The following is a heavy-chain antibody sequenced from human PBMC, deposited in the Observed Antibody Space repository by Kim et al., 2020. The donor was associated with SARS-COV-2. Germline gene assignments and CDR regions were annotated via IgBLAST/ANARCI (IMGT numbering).Heavy chain of an antibody. V-gene: IGHV3-30*18. CDR1: AFTFSNYG. Sequence: GGSLRLSCAASAFTFSNYGMHWVRQAPGKGLDWVAVISYDGINKYYADSVKGRFTISRDNSKNTLYLQMNSLRAEDTAVYFCAKDNYGSGSEKSYYYGMDVWGQGTTVTVSS. D-gene: IGHD3-10*01. CDR3: AKDNYGSGSEKSYYYGMDV. CDR2: ISYDGINK. J-gene: IGHJ6*02.